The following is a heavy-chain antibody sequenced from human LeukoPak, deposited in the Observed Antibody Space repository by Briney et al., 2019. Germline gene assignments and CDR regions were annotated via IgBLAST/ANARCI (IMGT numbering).Heavy chain of an antibody. CDR2: IYYSGST. CDR1: GGSISSGSYY. Sequence: SETLSLTCTVSGGSISSGSYYWSWIRQPAGKGLEWIGSIYYSGSTYYNPSLKSRVTISVDTSKNQFSLKLSSVTAADTAVYYCARLPQFDPWGQGTLVTVSS. V-gene: IGHV4-39*01. CDR3: ARLPQFDP. J-gene: IGHJ5*02.